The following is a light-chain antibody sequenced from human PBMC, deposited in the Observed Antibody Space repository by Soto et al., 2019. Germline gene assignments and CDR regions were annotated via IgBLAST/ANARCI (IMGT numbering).Light chain of an antibody. J-gene: IGKJ1*01. CDR1: QDISKY. V-gene: IGKV1-33*01. CDR2: DAS. Sequence: DIQMTQSPSSLSASVGDRVTITCQASQDISKYLNWYQQKPGKAPKLLIYDASNLETGIPSRFSGSGSGTEFTLTISSLQPDDFATYYCQQYNSYSGAFGQGTKVDI. CDR3: QQYNSYSGA.